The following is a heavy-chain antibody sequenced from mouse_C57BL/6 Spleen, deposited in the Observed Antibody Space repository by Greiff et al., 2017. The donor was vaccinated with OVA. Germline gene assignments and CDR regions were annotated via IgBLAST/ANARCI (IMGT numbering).Heavy chain of an antibody. V-gene: IGHV1-82*01. CDR2: IYPGDGDT. Sequence: QVQLQQSGPELVKPGASVKISCKASGYAFSSSWMNWVKQRPGQGLEWIGRIYPGDGDTNYNGKFKGKATLTADKSSSTAYMQLSSLTSEDSAVYFCARWGYDDDYAMDYWGQGTSVTVSS. D-gene: IGHD2-4*01. CDR1: GYAFSSSW. CDR3: ARWGYDDDYAMDY. J-gene: IGHJ4*01.